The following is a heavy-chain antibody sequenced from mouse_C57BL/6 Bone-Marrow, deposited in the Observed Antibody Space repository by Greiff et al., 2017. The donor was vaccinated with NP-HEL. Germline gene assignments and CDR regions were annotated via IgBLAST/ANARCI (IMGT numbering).Heavy chain of an antibody. D-gene: IGHD1-1*01. V-gene: IGHV1-69*01. CDR2: IDPSDSYT. Sequence: QVQLQQPGAELVMPGASVKLSCKASGYTFTSYWMHWVKQRPGQGLEWIGEIDPSDSYTNYNQKFKGKSTLTVDKSSSTAYMQLSSLTSEDSAVYYCARWGYGSSYSFYYLDYWGQGTTLTVSS. J-gene: IGHJ2*01. CDR3: ARWGYGSSYSFYYLDY. CDR1: GYTFTSYW.